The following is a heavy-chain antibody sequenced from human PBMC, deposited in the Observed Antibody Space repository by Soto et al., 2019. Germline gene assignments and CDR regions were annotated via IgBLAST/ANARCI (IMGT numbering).Heavy chain of an antibody. J-gene: IGHJ4*02. V-gene: IGHV4-59*08. CDR2: ICNSGST. D-gene: IGHD2-15*01. CDR1: GGLISGYC. CDR3: ASFKDIDPGYFDS. Sequence: QVQLQESGPGLVKPSETLSLTCTVSGGLISGYCWSWIRQPPGKGLEWIGYICNSGSTNYNPSLKSRVTKSVDTSKNQFSLQPSSVTAADTAGYYCASFKDIDPGYFDSGGQGTLVTVSS.